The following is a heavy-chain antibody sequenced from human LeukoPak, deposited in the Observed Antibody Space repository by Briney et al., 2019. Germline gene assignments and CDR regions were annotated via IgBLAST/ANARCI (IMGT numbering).Heavy chain of an antibody. CDR1: GFTFSNFG. D-gene: IGHD5-18*01. CDR2: IRYDGSNK. V-gene: IGHV3-30*02. J-gene: IGHJ3*01. CDR3: AKVDTAMVVDAFDV. Sequence: GGSLRLSCAASGFTFSNFGMHWVRQAPGKGLEWVAFIRYDGSNKYYADSVKGRFTTSRDNSKNTLYLQMNSLRAEDTAVYYCAKVDTAMVVDAFDVWGQGTMVTVSS.